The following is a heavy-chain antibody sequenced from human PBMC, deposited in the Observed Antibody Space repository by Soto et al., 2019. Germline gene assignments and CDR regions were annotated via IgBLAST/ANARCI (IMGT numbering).Heavy chain of an antibody. V-gene: IGHV3-11*06. J-gene: IGHJ3*02. CDR3: ARDHIVVVPAAPHDAFDI. Sequence: QVQLVESGGGLVKPGGSLRLSCAASGFTFSDYYMSWIRQAPGKGLEWVSYISSSSSDKNYADSVKGRITISRDNAKNSLYLQMNSLRAEDTAVYYCARDHIVVVPAAPHDAFDIWGQGTMVTVSS. D-gene: IGHD2-2*01. CDR1: GFTFSDYY. CDR2: ISSSSSDK.